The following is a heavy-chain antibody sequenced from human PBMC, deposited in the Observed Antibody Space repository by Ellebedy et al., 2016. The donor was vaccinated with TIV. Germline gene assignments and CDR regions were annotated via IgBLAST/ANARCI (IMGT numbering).Heavy chain of an antibody. D-gene: IGHD2/OR15-2a*01. V-gene: IGHV3-72*01. Sequence: GGSLRLXCAASGFTFSHYGMHWVRQAPGKGLEWVGRSKNKGNNYATQYAASVKGRFTISRDDSTNSLYLQMNSLRTEDTAIYYCTKTFYFDWGQGTLVIVSS. CDR3: TKTFYFD. J-gene: IGHJ4*02. CDR1: GFTFSHYG. CDR2: SKNKGNNYAT.